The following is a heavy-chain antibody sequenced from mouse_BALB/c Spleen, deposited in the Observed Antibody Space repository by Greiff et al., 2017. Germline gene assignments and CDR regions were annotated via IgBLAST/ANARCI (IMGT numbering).Heavy chain of an antibody. Sequence: QVPVQPAGAGVVKPGGSGEITRQGSCLHFSKHWERGVKQRPGHGLEWIGEILPGSGSTNYNEKFKGKATFTADTSSNTAYMQLSSLTSEDSAVYYCAKGGNRYDDFDYWGQGTTLTVSS. CDR2: ILPGSGST. J-gene: IGHJ2*01. CDR1: LHFSKHW. CDR3: AKGGNRYDDFDY. D-gene: IGHD2-14*01. V-gene: IGHV1-9*01.